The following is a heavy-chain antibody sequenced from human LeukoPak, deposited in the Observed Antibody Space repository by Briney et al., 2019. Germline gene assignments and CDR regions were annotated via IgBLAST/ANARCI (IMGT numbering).Heavy chain of an antibody. D-gene: IGHD3-10*01. CDR1: GGSISSSSYY. CDR2: IYYSGST. Sequence: PSETLSLTCTVSGGSISSSSYYWGWIRQPPGKGLEWIGSIYYSGSTYYNPSLKSRVTISVDTSKNQFSLKLSSMTAADTALYYCARHPDLNYWGQGILVTVSS. V-gene: IGHV4-39*01. J-gene: IGHJ4*02. CDR3: ARHPDLNY.